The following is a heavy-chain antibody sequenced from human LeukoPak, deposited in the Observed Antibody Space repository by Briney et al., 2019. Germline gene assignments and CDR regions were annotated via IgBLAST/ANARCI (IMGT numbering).Heavy chain of an antibody. D-gene: IGHD3-10*01. V-gene: IGHV4-34*01. CDR1: GGSFSGYY. J-gene: IGHJ4*02. Sequence: SETLSLTCAVHGGSFSGYYWSWIRQPPGKGLEWIGEINHSGSTNYNPSLKSRVTISVDTSKNQFSLKLSSVTAADTAVYYCARGGGYVRPYGYWGQGTLVTVSS. CDR2: INHSGST. CDR3: ARGGGYVRPYGY.